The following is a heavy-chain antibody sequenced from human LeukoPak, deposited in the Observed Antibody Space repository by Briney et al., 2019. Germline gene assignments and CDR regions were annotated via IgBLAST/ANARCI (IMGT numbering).Heavy chain of an antibody. CDR1: GFTFSSYW. CDR2: ISSSSSYI. J-gene: IGHJ4*02. CDR3: ASGSYYDSEGDY. Sequence: GGSLRLSCAASGFTFSSYWMSWVRQAPGKGLEWVSSISSSSSYIYYADSVKGRFTISRDNAKNSLYLQMNSLRAEDTAVYYCASGSYYDSEGDYWGQGTLVTVSS. D-gene: IGHD1-26*01. V-gene: IGHV3-21*01.